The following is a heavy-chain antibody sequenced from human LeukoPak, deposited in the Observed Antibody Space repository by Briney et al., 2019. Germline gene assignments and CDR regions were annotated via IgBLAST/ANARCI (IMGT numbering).Heavy chain of an antibody. CDR3: TTEGLGYCTNGVCYTIDP. CDR2: IKSKTDGGTT. J-gene: IGHJ5*02. D-gene: IGHD2-8*01. CDR1: GFTFSNAW. V-gene: IGHV3-15*01. Sequence: GGSLRLSCAASGFTFSNAWMSWVRRAPGKGLEWVGRIKSKTDGGTTDYAAPVKGRFTISRDDSKNTLYLQMNSLKTEDTAVYYCTTEGLGYCTNGVCYTIDPWGQGTLVTVSS.